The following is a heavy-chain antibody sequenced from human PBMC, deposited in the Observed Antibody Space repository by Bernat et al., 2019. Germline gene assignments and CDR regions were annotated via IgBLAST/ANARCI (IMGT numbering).Heavy chain of an antibody. CDR3: ARDLDPMIVVVITTEMFDY. CDR1: GFTFSSYA. J-gene: IGHJ4*02. D-gene: IGHD3-22*01. V-gene: IGHV3-30-3*01. Sequence: QVQLVESGGGVVQPGRSLRLSCAASGFTFSSYAMHWVRQAPGKGLEWVAVISYDGSNKYYADSVKGRFTISRDNSKNTLYLQMNSLRAEDTAAYYCARDLDPMIVVVITTEMFDYWGQGTLVTVSS. CDR2: ISYDGSNK.